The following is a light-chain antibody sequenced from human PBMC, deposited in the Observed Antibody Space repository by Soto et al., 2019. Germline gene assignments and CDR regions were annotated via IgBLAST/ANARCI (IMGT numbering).Light chain of an antibody. CDR2: DAS. CDR3: QQHSNWPST. V-gene: IGKV3-11*01. CDR1: QSVSSS. Sequence: DIVLTQSPATLSLSPGERATLSCRASQSVSSSLAWYQQKPGQAPRLLIYDASNRATGIPARFSGSGSGTDFTLTISSLEPEDFAVYYCQQHSNWPSTFGQGTKLEIK. J-gene: IGKJ2*01.